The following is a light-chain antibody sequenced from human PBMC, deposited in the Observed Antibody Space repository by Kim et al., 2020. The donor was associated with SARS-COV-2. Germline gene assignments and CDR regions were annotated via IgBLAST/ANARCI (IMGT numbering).Light chain of an antibody. CDR2: EAS. J-gene: IGKJ1*01. CDR3: QQYYSYPLT. Sequence: DIQMTQSPSSLSASVGDRVTITCRATQSISTYLTWYQQKPGKAPKLLIYEASSLQSGVPSRFSASGSGTDFTLTISSLQPDDFATYYCQQYYSYPLTFGQGTKVDIK. V-gene: IGKV1-5*03. CDR1: QSISTY.